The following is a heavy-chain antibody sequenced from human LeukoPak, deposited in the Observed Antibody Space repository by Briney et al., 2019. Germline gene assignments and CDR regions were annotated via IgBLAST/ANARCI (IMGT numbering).Heavy chain of an antibody. V-gene: IGHV3-23*01. Sequence: GGSLRLSCAASGFTFSSYAMSWVRQAPGKGLEWVSAISGSGGSTYYADSVKGRFTISRDNAKNSLYLQMNSLRAEDTAVYYCARDLFLSSRGPIDYWGQGTLVTVSS. J-gene: IGHJ4*02. CDR3: ARDLFLSSRGPIDY. CDR2: ISGSGGST. CDR1: GFTFSSYA. D-gene: IGHD6-19*01.